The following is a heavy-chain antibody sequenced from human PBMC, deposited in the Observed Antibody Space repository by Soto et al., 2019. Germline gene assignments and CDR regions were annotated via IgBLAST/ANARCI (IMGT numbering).Heavy chain of an antibody. D-gene: IGHD6-13*01. V-gene: IGHV1-46*01. CDR1: GYTFTSYY. Sequence: ASVKVSCKASGYTFTSYYMHWVRQAPGQGLEWMGVINPNGVNTNYAQKFQGRVTMTRDTSTTTVYLELSSLRSEDTAVYYCARVAAAGNGRRLDVWGQGTTVTVSS. CDR2: INPNGVNT. J-gene: IGHJ6*02. CDR3: ARVAAAGNGRRLDV.